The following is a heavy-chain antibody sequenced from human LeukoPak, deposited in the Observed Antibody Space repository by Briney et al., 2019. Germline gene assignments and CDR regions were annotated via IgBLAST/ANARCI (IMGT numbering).Heavy chain of an antibody. V-gene: IGHV1-24*01. CDR3: ATLSPVATTSPYYFDY. D-gene: IGHD1-26*01. CDR2: FDPEDGET. CDR1: GYTLTELS. Sequence: ASVKVSCKVSGYTLTELSMHWVRQAPGKGLEWMGGFDPEDGETIYAQKFQGRVTMTEDTSTDTAYMELSSLRSEDTAVYYRATLSPVATTSPYYFDYWGQGTLVTVSS. J-gene: IGHJ4*02.